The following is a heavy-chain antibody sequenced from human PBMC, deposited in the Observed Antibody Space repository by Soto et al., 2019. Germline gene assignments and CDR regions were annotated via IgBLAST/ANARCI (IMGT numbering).Heavy chain of an antibody. CDR2: IYHSGST. CDR1: GGSISSSNW. V-gene: IGHV4-4*02. Sequence: QVQLQESGPGLVKPSGTLSLTCAVSGGSISSSNWWSWVRQPPGKGLEWIGEIYHSGSTNYNPSLKGRATTPADKSKTQCSLTLSSVTAADTAVYYCARGGSGTLTYYYYGMDVWGQGTTVTVSS. J-gene: IGHJ6*02. D-gene: IGHD6-13*01. CDR3: ARGGSGTLTYYYYGMDV.